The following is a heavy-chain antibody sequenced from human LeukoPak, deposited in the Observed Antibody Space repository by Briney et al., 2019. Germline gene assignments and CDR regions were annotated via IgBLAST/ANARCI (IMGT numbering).Heavy chain of an antibody. V-gene: IGHV3-7*03. J-gene: IGHJ3*02. Sequence: PGGSLRLSCAASGFTFSSYWMSWVRQAPGKGLEWVANIKQDGSEKYYVDSVKGRFTISRDNAKNSLYLQMNSLRAEDTAVYYCARDGIVGATFAFDIWGQGTMVTVSS. CDR1: GFTFSSYW. D-gene: IGHD1-26*01. CDR3: ARDGIVGATFAFDI. CDR2: IKQDGSEK.